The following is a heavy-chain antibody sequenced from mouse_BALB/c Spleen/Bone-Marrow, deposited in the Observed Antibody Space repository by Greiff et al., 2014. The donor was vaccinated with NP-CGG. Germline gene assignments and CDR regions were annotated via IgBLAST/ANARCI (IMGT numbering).Heavy chain of an antibody. CDR3: ARGYDEGFAY. J-gene: IGHJ3*01. V-gene: IGHV14-3*02. Sequence: VQLKESGAELVKPGASVKLSCTASGFNIKDTYMHWVKQRPEQGLEWIGRIDPANGNTKYDPKFQGKATITADTSSNTAYLQLSSLTSEDTAVYYCARGYDEGFAYWGQGTLVAVSA. CDR1: GFNIKDTY. CDR2: IDPANGNT. D-gene: IGHD2-14*01.